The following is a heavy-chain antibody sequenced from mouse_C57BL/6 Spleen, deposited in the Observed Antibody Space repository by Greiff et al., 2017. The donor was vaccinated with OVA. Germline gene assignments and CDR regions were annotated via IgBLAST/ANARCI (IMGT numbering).Heavy chain of an antibody. J-gene: IGHJ4*01. CDR1: GFSLTSYG. D-gene: IGHD1-2*01. Sequence: VHLVESGPGLVQPSQSLSITCTVSGFSLTSYGVHWVRQSPGKGLEWLGVIWSGGSTDYNAAFISRLSISKDNSKSQVFFKMNSLQADDTAIYYCARPGDYDGYYYAMDYWGQGTSVTVSS. CDR3: ARPGDYDGYYYAMDY. CDR2: IWSGGST. V-gene: IGHV2-2*01.